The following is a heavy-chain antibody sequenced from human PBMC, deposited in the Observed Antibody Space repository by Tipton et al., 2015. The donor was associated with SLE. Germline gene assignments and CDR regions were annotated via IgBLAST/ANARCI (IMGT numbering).Heavy chain of an antibody. V-gene: IGHV4-39*07. CDR3: ARSVRV. CDR1: GDSITRSNNY. Sequence: TLSLTCTVSGDSITRSNNYWGWIRQPPRTGQEWIGSVSYTGSTFYNTSLKSPVSISVDTSKNQFSLRLSSVTAADTALYYCARSVRVWGQGTLVTVSS. CDR2: VSYTGST. J-gene: IGHJ4*02. D-gene: IGHD5/OR15-5a*01.